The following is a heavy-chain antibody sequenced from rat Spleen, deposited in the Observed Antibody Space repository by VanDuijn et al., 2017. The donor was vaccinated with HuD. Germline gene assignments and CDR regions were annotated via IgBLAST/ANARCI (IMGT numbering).Heavy chain of an antibody. V-gene: IGHV5-31*01. CDR2: ISPSGGST. CDR3: TRDPRYYYDARGY. CDR1: GFTFNNYW. Sequence: EVQLVESGGGLVQPGRSLKLSCVASGFTFNNYWMTWIRQAPGKGLEWVASISPSGGSTYYRDSVKGRFTISRDNAKSTLYLQMDSLRSEDTATYYCTRDPRYYYDARGYWGQGVMVTVSS. D-gene: IGHD1-12*01. J-gene: IGHJ2*01.